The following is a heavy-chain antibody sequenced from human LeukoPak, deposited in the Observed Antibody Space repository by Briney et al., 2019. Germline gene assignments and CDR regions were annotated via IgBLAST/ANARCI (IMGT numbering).Heavy chain of an antibody. D-gene: IGHD3-9*01. Sequence: GSVKVSCKASGYTFTGYYMHWVRQAPGQGLEWMGWINPNSGGTNYAQKFQGRVTMTRDTSISTAYMELSRLRSDDTAVYYCATGRRYYDILTGYYIQIHPFDYWGQGTLVTVSS. V-gene: IGHV1-2*02. CDR1: GYTFTGYY. J-gene: IGHJ4*02. CDR2: INPNSGGT. CDR3: ATGRRYYDILTGYYIQIHPFDY.